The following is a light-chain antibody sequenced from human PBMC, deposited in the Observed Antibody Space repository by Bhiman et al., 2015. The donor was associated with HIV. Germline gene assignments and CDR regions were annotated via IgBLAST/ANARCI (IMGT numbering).Light chain of an antibody. J-gene: IGLJ1*01. CDR1: TLGNRY. Sequence: SYELTQPPSVSVSPGQTASITCSGDTLGNRYASWYQQKPGQAPVLVISFDSDRPSGIPERFSGSTSGNTATLTISRVGAGDEADYYCQTWDNSRHPGYVFGTGTTLTVL. CDR3: QTWDNSRHPGYV. CDR2: FDS. V-gene: IGLV3-1*01.